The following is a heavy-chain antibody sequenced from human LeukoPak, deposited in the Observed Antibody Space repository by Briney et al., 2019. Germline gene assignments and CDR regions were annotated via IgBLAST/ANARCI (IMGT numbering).Heavy chain of an antibody. J-gene: IGHJ4*02. V-gene: IGHV3-74*01. Sequence: GRSLRLSYPASGFTFTNKWMHWVRQAPRKWMVWVSLINTDGSTTSYADSVKGRFTISRDNAKNTLYLQMNSLRAEDTAVYYCVRGGGYYHDYWGQGTLVTVSS. CDR2: INTDGSTT. D-gene: IGHD3-3*01. CDR3: VRGGGYYHDY. CDR1: GFTFTNKW.